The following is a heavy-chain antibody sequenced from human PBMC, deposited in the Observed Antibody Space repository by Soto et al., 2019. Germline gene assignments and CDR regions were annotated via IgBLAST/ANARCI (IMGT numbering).Heavy chain of an antibody. Sequence: SETLSLTCTVSGGSISSGGYYWSWIRQHPGKGLEWIGYIYYSGSTYYNPSLKSRVTISVDTSKNQFSLKLSSVTAADTAVYYCARERTWFGELLYGMDVWGQGTTVTVSS. D-gene: IGHD3-10*01. CDR2: IYYSGST. CDR3: ARERTWFGELLYGMDV. J-gene: IGHJ6*02. CDR1: GGSISSGGYY. V-gene: IGHV4-31*03.